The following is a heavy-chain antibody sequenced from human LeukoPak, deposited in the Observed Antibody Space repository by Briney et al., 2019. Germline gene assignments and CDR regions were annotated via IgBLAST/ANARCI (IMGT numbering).Heavy chain of an antibody. V-gene: IGHV3-21*04. CDR3: AKRAHEALRYIFDY. D-gene: IGHD3-9*01. CDR2: TTSSSSYI. J-gene: IGHJ4*02. Sequence: GGSLRLACAASGFTFSSYNMDWVRQAPGKGLEWVSSTTSSSSYIYYADSVKGRFTISRDNAKNSLYLQMNSLRAEDTALYYCAKRAHEALRYIFDYWGQGTLVTVSS. CDR1: GFTFSSYN.